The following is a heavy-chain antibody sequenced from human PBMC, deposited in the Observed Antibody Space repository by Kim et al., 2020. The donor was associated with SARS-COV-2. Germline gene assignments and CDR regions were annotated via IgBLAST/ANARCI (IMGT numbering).Heavy chain of an antibody. Sequence: TLSLTCAVSGKSIVSSNWWTWVRQAPGKGLEWIGEIYHSGTTNYNPSLKSRVTISVDESKSQFSLRLNSVTAADTAVYYCASGVGSSYYFFGLDAWGHGTTVIVSS. CDR2: IYHSGTT. V-gene: IGHV4-4*02. CDR1: GKSIVSSNW. D-gene: IGHD3-10*01. CDR3: ASGVGSSYYFFGLDA. J-gene: IGHJ6*02.